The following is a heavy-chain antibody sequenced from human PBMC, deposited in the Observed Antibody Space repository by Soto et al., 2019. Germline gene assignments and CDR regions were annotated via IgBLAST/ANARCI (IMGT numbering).Heavy chain of an antibody. CDR2: ISAYNGNT. J-gene: IGHJ5*02. CDR3: ARGAVTAERCDWFDP. D-gene: IGHD4-17*01. CDR1: GYTFTSYG. Sequence: QVQLVQSGAEVKKPGASVKVSCKASGYTFTSYGISWVRQAPGQGLEWMGWISAYNGNTNYAQKLQGRVTRTTDTSRSTAYVELRSLRSDDTAVYYCARGAVTAERCDWFDPWGQGTLVTVSS. V-gene: IGHV1-18*01.